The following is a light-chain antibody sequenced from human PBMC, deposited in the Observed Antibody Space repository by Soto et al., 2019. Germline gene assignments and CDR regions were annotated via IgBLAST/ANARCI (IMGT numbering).Light chain of an antibody. V-gene: IGLV2-14*03. CDR3: YLHRISSTLYV. Sequence: QSALTQPASVSGSPGQSITISCAGTSSDVGGHNYVSWYQKHPGKAPKLIVYEVNNRPSGVSNRFSGSKSGNTASLTISGLQAEDEADYFCYLHRISSTLYVFGTGTKVAVL. CDR1: SSDVGGHNY. CDR2: EVN. J-gene: IGLJ1*01.